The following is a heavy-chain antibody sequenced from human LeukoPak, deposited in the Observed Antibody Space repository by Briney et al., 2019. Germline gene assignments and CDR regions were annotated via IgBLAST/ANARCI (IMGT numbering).Heavy chain of an antibody. V-gene: IGHV3-30*03. CDR3: APEGDGYILFDY. CDR1: GFTFSSYG. D-gene: IGHD5-24*01. Sequence: GSLRLPCAAPGFTFSSYGMHWVRQAPGKGLEWVAVISYDGSNKYYADSVKGRFTISRDNSKNTLYLQMNSLRVEDTAVYYCAPEGDGYILFDYWGQGTLVTVSS. J-gene: IGHJ4*02. CDR2: ISYDGSNK.